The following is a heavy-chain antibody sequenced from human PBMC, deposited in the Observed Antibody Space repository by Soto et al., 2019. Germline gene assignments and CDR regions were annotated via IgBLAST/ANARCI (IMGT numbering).Heavy chain of an antibody. D-gene: IGHD6-19*01. CDR2: IIPIFGTA. CDR1: GGTFSSYA. V-gene: IGHV1-69*13. J-gene: IGHJ6*02. Sequence: SVKVSCKASGGTFSSYAISWVQQAPGQGLEWMGGIIPIFGTANYAQKFQGRVTITADESTSTAYMELSSLRSEDTAVYYCAREAAVAGDYYYGMDVWGQGTTVTVSS. CDR3: AREAAVAGDYYYGMDV.